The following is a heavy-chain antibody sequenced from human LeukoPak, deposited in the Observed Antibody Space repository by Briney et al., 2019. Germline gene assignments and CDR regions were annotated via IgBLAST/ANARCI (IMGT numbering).Heavy chain of an antibody. CDR3: ARTYNPDY. J-gene: IGHJ4*02. V-gene: IGHV3-30*02. CDR1: GFTFSSTG. D-gene: IGHD1-14*01. Sequence: GGSLRLSCTASGFTFSSTGMHWVRQAPGKGLEWVSYIRYDGNSKYYGDSVKGRLTVSRDNSKNTLYLQMNSLRVEDTAVYYCARTYNPDYWGQGTLVTVSS. CDR2: IRYDGNSK.